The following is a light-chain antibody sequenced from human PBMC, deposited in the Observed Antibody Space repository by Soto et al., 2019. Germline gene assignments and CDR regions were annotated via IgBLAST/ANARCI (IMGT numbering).Light chain of an antibody. Sequence: EIVLTQSQATLSLSPGERATLSCRASQSVSSYLAWYQQKPGQAPRLLIYDASNRATGIPARFSGSGSGTDFTLTISSLEPEDFVVYYCQQRSNWPPYTFGQGTKLEIK. V-gene: IGKV3-11*01. CDR3: QQRSNWPPYT. CDR1: QSVSSY. J-gene: IGKJ2*01. CDR2: DAS.